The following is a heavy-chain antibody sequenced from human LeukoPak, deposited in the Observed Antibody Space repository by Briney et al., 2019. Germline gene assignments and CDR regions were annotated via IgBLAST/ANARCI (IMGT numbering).Heavy chain of an antibody. V-gene: IGHV4-4*02. J-gene: IGHJ3*02. CDR2: IYHSGST. CDR1: GGSISSSNW. CDR3: ARDRGGGLGYCSSTSCLHDAFDI. D-gene: IGHD2-2*01. Sequence: SGTLSLTCAVSGGSISSSNWWSWVRQPPGKGLEWIGEIYHSGSTNYNPSLKSRVTISVDKSKNQFSLKLSSVTAADTAVYYCARDRGGGLGYCSSTSCLHDAFDIWGQGTMVTVSS.